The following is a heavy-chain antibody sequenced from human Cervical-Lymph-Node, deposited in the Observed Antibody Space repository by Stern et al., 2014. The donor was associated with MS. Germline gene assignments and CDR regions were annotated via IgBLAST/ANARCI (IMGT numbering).Heavy chain of an antibody. D-gene: IGHD2-21*01. CDR1: GGTFSTFA. CDR2: VTPLFDAT. J-gene: IGHJ4*02. CDR3: ARGDSEAPIYYFDY. Sequence: VQLEESGAEVKKPGSSVKVSCQTSGGTFSTFAIGWVRQAPGQGLEWMGGVTPLFDATNSAQKFQGRLTITADESTRTAYMELSSLRPDDTAMYYCARGDSEAPIYYFDYWGQGTLVTVSS. V-gene: IGHV1-69*01.